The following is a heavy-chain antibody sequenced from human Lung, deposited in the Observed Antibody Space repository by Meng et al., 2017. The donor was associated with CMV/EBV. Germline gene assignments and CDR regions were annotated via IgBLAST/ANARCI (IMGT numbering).Heavy chain of an antibody. Sequence: GGSXRLXCAASGFTFDDYAMHWVRQAPGKGLEWVSGISWNSGSIGYADSVKGRFTISRDNAKNSLYLQMNGLRAEDTALYYCAKDIFPATVTTSFLDYWGQGXMVTVSS. CDR2: ISWNSGSI. J-gene: IGHJ4*02. V-gene: IGHV3-9*01. D-gene: IGHD4-17*01. CDR1: GFTFDDYA. CDR3: AKDIFPATVTTSFLDY.